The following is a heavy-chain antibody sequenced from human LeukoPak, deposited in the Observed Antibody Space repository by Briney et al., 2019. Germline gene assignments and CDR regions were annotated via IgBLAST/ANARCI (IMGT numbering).Heavy chain of an antibody. Sequence: GGSLRLSCTASGFTFGDYAMSWVRQAPGKGLEWVGFIRRKADGGATAYAASVKGRFTISRDNAKNTLYLQMNSLRAEDTAVYYCARDRAGAWVGDAFDIWGQGTMVTVSS. CDR1: GFTFGDYA. D-gene: IGHD1-26*01. V-gene: IGHV3-49*04. CDR3: ARDRAGAWVGDAFDI. J-gene: IGHJ3*02. CDR2: IRRKADGGAT.